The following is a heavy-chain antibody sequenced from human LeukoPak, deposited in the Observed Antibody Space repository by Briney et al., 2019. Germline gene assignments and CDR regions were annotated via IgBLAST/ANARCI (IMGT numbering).Heavy chain of an antibody. CDR3: ARRPTCSGGSCYSGFDY. CDR2: IYYSGST. CDR1: GGSISSSSYY. Sequence: SETLSLTCTVSGGSISSSSYYWGWIRQPPGKGLEWIGSIYYSGSTYYNPSLKSRVTISVDTSKNQFSLKLSFVTAADTAVYYCARRPTCSGGSCYSGFDYWGQGTLVTVSS. V-gene: IGHV4-39*01. J-gene: IGHJ4*02. D-gene: IGHD2-15*01.